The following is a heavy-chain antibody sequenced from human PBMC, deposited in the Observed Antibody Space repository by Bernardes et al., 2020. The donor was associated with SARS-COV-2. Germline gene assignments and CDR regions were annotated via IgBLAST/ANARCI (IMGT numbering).Heavy chain of an antibody. D-gene: IGHD3-9*01. J-gene: IGHJ4*02. CDR2: ISSSSSTI. CDR1: GFTFSSYS. CDR3: ASTAYYDMLTGPFDY. V-gene: IGHV3-48*01. Sequence: GGSLRLSCAASGFTFSSYSMNWVRQAPGKGLEWVSYISSSSSTIYYADSVKGRFTISRDNAKNSLYLQMNSLRAEDTAVYYCASTAYYDMLTGPFDYWGQGTLVTVSS.